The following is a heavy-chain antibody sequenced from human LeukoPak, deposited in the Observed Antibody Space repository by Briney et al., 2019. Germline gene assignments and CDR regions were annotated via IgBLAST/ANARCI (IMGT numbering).Heavy chain of an antibody. D-gene: IGHD3-10*01. CDR1: GGSISSSNW. V-gene: IGHV4-4*02. Sequence: SETLSLTCAVSGGSISSSNWWSWVRQPPGKGLEWIGEIYHSGSTNYNPSLKSRVTISVDTSKNQFSLKLTSVTAADTAVYYCARRFTMVRGTRRDGFDIWGQGTMVTVSS. CDR2: IYHSGST. CDR3: ARRFTMVRGTRRDGFDI. J-gene: IGHJ3*02.